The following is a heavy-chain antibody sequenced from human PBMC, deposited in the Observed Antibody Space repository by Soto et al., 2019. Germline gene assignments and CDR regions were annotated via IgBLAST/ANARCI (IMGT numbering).Heavy chain of an antibody. CDR3: ARVRYGGNSYYFDY. Sequence: PVGSLRLSCAASGFTFSRYWMSWVRQAPGRGLEWVANIKQDGSEKYYVASVKGRFTMSKDNVKNSLYLQMNSLRAEDTALYYCARVRYGGNSYYFDYWGQGTQVTVSS. J-gene: IGHJ4*02. D-gene: IGHD4-17*01. CDR2: IKQDGSEK. V-gene: IGHV3-7*03. CDR1: GFTFSRYW.